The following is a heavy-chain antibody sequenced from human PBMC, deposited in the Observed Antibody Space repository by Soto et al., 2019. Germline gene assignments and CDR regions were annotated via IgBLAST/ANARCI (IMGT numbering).Heavy chain of an antibody. CDR2: INPSGGST. V-gene: IGHV1-46*01. D-gene: IGHD2-2*03. Sequence: ASLNRDRKGSGYTISVDYVHWGIQAPGQGLEWMGIINPSGGSTSYAQKFQGRVTMTRDTSTSTVYMELSSLRSEDTAVYYCAASLSWIGLDNCAQGPLVTVYS. J-gene: IGHJ4*02. CDR1: GYTISVDY. CDR3: AASLSWIGLDN.